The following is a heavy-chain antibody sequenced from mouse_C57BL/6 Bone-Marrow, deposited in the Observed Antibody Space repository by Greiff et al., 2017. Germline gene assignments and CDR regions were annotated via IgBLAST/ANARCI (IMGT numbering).Heavy chain of an antibody. CDR1: GFSFNTYA. CDR2: IRSKSNNYAT. Sequence: EVKLLESGGGLVQPKGSLKLSCAASGFSFNTYAMNWVRQAPGKGLEWVARIRSKSNNYATYYADSVKDRFTISRDDSESMLYLQMNNLKTEDTAMYYCVRQEIYAMDYWGQGTSVTVSS. V-gene: IGHV10-1*01. CDR3: VRQEIYAMDY. J-gene: IGHJ4*01.